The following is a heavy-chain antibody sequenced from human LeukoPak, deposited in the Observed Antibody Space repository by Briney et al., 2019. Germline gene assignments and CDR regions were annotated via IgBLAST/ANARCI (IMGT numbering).Heavy chain of an antibody. V-gene: IGHV1-18*01. CDR2: ISAYNGNT. Sequence: ASVKVSCKASGYTFTSYGISWVRQAPGQGLEWMGWISAYNGNTNYAQKLQGRVTMTTDTSTSTAYMELRSLRSDDTAVYYCARGGGSYDFWSGYLNWFDPWGQGTLVTVSS. CDR3: ARGGGSYDFWSGYLNWFDP. D-gene: IGHD3-3*01. CDR1: GYTFTSYG. J-gene: IGHJ5*02.